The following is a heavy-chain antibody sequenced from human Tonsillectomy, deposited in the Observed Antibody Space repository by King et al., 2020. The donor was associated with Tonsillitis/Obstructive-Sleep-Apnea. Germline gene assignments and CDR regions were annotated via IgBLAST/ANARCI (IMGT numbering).Heavy chain of an antibody. CDR2: ISGSGGST. V-gene: IGHV3-23*04. Sequence: VQLVESGGGLVQPGGSLRLSCAASGFTFSSYAMNWFRQAPGKGLEWVSAISGSGGSTYYADSVNGRFTIPRDNSKNTPYLQMNSLRAEDTAVYYCAKDWLELRPFDYWGQGTLVTVSS. CDR1: GFTFSSYA. J-gene: IGHJ4*02. D-gene: IGHD1-7*01. CDR3: AKDWLELRPFDY.